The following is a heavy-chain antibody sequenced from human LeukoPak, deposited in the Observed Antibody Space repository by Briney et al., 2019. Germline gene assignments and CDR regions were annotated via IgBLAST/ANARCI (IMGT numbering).Heavy chain of an antibody. Sequence: GRSLRLSCAASGFTFSSYGMHWVRQAPGKGLEWVAVISYDGSNKYYADSVKGRFTISRDNSKNTLYLQMNSLRAEDTAVYYCAKLELAYCGGDCYGTDLFDYWGQGTLVTVSS. CDR3: AKLELAYCGGDCYGTDLFDY. CDR1: GFTFSSYG. J-gene: IGHJ4*02. D-gene: IGHD2-21*02. CDR2: ISYDGSNK. V-gene: IGHV3-30*18.